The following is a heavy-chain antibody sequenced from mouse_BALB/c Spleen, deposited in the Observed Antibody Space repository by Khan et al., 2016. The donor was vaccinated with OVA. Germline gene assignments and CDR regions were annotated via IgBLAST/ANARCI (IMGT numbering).Heavy chain of an antibody. J-gene: IGHJ2*01. CDR2: IYPGTDHT. D-gene: IGHD2-10*02. V-gene: IGHV1-76*01. Sequence: QVQLKQSGAELVRPGASVNLSCKTSGYIFTSYWIHWVKQRSGQGLEWIARIYPGTDHTYYNEKFKGKATLTADKSSSTAYIQLRSLKSEDAAAYFCARGGYDNYYFDYWGQGTTLTVSS. CDR1: GYIFTSYW. CDR3: ARGGYDNYYFDY.